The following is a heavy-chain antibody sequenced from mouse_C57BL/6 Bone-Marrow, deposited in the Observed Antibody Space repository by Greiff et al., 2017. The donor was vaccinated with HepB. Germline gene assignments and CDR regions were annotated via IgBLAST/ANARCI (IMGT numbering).Heavy chain of an antibody. CDR1: GYTFTSYW. D-gene: IGHD2-12*01. Sequence: QVHVKQSGAELVKPGASVKLSCKASGYTFTSYWMHWVKQRPGQGLEWIGMIHPNSGSTNYNEKFKSKATLTVDKSSSTAYMQLRSLTSEDSAVYYCARSYYKVIMDYWGQGTSVTVSS. J-gene: IGHJ4*01. V-gene: IGHV1-64*01. CDR2: IHPNSGST. CDR3: ARSYYKVIMDY.